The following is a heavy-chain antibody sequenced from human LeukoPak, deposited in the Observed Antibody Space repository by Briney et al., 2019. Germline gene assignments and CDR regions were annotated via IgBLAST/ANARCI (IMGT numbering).Heavy chain of an antibody. J-gene: IGHJ3*02. V-gene: IGHV1-2*02. CDR3: AREGGSYYFDAFDI. CDR2: INPNSGGT. Sequence: ASVKVFCKASGYTFTGYYMHWVRQDPGQGLEWMGWINPNSGGTNYAQKFQGRVTMTRDTSISTGYMELSRLRSDDTAVYYCAREGGSYYFDAFDIWGQGTMVSVSS. D-gene: IGHD1-26*01. CDR1: GYTFTGYY.